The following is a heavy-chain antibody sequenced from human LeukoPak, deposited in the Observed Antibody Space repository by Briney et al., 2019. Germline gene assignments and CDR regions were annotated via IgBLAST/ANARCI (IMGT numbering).Heavy chain of an antibody. V-gene: IGHV3-30*04. J-gene: IGHJ4*02. CDR3: AKGRPVTTLDY. CDR2: ISYDGSNK. D-gene: IGHD4-17*01. Sequence: GGSLRLSCAASGFTFSSYAMHWVRQAPGKGLEWVAVISYDGSNKYYADSVKGRFTISRDNSKNTLYLQMNSLRAEDTAVYYCAKGRPVTTLDYWGQGTLVTVSS. CDR1: GFTFSSYA.